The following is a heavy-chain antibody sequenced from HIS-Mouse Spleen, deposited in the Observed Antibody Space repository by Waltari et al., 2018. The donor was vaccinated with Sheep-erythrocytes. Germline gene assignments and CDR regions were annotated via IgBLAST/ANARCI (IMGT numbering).Heavy chain of an antibody. V-gene: IGHV4-39*07. Sequence: QLQLQESGPGLVKPSETLSLTCTVPGGPISSSSYYWGWLRQPPGKGLEWIGSIYYSGSTYYNPSLKSRVTISVDTSKNQFSLKLSSVTAADTAVYYCARDEGTYYDFWSGYYIDGAFDIWGQGTMVTVSS. J-gene: IGHJ3*02. D-gene: IGHD3-3*01. CDR1: GGPISSSSYY. CDR2: IYYSGST. CDR3: ARDEGTYYDFWSGYYIDGAFDI.